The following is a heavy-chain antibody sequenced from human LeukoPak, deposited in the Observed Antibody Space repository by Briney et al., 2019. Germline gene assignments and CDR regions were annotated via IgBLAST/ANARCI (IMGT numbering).Heavy chain of an antibody. CDR2: ISYDGSNK. CDR3: ARDSPGRGIVVVTGLFDY. V-gene: IGHV3-30*03. J-gene: IGHJ4*02. Sequence: PGRSLRLSCAASGFTFSSYGMHWVRQAPGKGLEWVAVISYDGSNKYYADSVKGRFTISRDNSKNTLYLQMNSLRAEDTAVYYCARDSPGRGIVVVTGLFDYWGQGTLVTVSS. D-gene: IGHD2-21*02. CDR1: GFTFSSYG.